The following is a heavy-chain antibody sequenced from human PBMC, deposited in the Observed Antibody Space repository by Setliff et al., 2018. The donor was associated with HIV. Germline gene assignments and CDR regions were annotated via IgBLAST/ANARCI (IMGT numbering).Heavy chain of an antibody. CDR3: ARHLRETYYYGSGSPGVAFDI. V-gene: IGHV5-51*01. CDR2: IYPDGSDT. Sequence: GESLKISCKGSGTSFTTYWIGWVRQMPGKGLEWMGIIYPDGSDTRYNTSFQGQITISADKSINTAYLQWSSLRASDTAMYYCARHLRETYYYGSGSPGVAFDIWGQGTMVTVSS. D-gene: IGHD3-10*01. J-gene: IGHJ3*02. CDR1: GTSFTTYW.